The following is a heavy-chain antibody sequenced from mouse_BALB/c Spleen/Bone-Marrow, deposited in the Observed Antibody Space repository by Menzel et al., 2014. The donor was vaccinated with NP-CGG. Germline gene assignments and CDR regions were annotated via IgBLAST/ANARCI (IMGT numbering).Heavy chain of an antibody. Sequence: VQLQQSGAELARPGASVKLSCKASGYTFTDYYINWMKQRTGQGLEWIGEIYPGRDNTYYNEKFKGKATLTANKSSSTTYMQLSSLTSEDSAVYFCARTTTATSYWGQGTLVTVSA. CDR1: GYTFTDYY. J-gene: IGHJ3*01. V-gene: IGHV1-77*01. CDR3: ARTTTATSY. D-gene: IGHD1-2*01. CDR2: IYPGRDNT.